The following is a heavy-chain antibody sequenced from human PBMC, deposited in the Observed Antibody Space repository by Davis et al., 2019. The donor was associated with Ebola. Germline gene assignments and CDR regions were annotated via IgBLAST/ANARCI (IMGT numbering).Heavy chain of an antibody. J-gene: IGHJ4*02. D-gene: IGHD2/OR15-2a*01. CDR2: ISDDGSNK. CDR3: AKDSFAWATFIDY. CDR1: GFTFSPYG. V-gene: IGHV3-30*18. Sequence: PGGSLRLSCAASGFTFSPYGMHWVRQAPGKGLEWVATISDDGSNKYYVDSVKGRFAISRDNPKNTLYLQMDSLRAEDTAVYHCAKDSFAWATFIDYWSQGTLVTVSS.